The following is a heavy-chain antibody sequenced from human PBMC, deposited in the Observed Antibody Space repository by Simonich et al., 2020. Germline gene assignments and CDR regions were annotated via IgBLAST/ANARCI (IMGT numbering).Heavy chain of an antibody. J-gene: IGHJ3*02. V-gene: IGHV1-2*02. CDR1: GYTFTGYY. Sequence: QVQLVQSGAEVKKPGASVKVSCKASGYTFTGYYMHWVRQAPGQGLEGMGWINPNRGGKNYAQKFQGRVTMTRDTSISTAYMELSRLRSDDTAGYYCARNGLVGILKAFDIWGQGTMVTVSS. CDR2: INPNRGGK. D-gene: IGHD2-21*01. CDR3: ARNGLVGILKAFDI.